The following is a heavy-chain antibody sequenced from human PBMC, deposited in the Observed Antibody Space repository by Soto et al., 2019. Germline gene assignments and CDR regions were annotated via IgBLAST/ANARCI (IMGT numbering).Heavy chain of an antibody. CDR2: ISGSTSYI. D-gene: IGHD4-17*01. V-gene: IGHV3-21*01. Sequence: EVQLVESGGGLVKPGGSLRLSCAASGFTFSNYNMNWVRQAPGKRLEWVSSISGSTSYIYYADSLKGRFTISRDNAKNSLYLQMNTLRAEDTAAYYCARQINGDYTAFAIWGQGTLVTVSS. J-gene: IGHJ3*02. CDR1: GFTFSNYN. CDR3: ARQINGDYTAFAI.